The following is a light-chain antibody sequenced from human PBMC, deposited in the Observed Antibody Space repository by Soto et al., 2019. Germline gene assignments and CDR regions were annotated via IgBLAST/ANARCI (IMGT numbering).Light chain of an antibody. CDR1: RSVSSSY. V-gene: IGKV3-20*01. CDR2: DAS. J-gene: IGKJ2*01. Sequence: EIVLTQSPGALSLSPGERATLSCRASRSVSSSYLAWYQHKPGQAPRLLLYDASNRAAGIPDRFTGSGSGTDFTLTISRLEPEDFGVYYCQQYGSSPYTFGQGNKLEI. CDR3: QQYGSSPYT.